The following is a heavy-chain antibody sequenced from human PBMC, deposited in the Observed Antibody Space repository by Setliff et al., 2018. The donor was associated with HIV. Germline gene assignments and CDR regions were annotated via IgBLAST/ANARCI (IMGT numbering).Heavy chain of an antibody. CDR3: ARGRIQLWLRSLSYYFDY. CDR2: INHSGST. V-gene: IGHV4-34*01. D-gene: IGHD5-18*01. J-gene: IGHJ4*02. Sequence: SETLSLTCAVYGGSFSGYYWSWIRQPPGKGLEWIGEINHSGSTNYNPSLKSRVTISVDTSKNQFSLKLSSVTAADTAVYYCARGRIQLWLRSLSYYFDYWGQGTLGTVSS. CDR1: GGSFSGYY.